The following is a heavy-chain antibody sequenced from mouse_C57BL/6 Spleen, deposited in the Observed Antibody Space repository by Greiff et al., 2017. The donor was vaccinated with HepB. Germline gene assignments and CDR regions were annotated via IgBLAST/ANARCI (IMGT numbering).Heavy chain of an antibody. CDR3: ARGNYYGSSPYYFDY. CDR1: GFTFSSYG. D-gene: IGHD1-1*01. Sequence: EVMLVESGGDLVKPGGSLKLSCAASGFTFSSYGMSWVRQTPDKRLEWVATISSGGSCTYYPDSVKGRFTISRDNAKNTLYLQMSRLKSEDTAMYYCARGNYYGSSPYYFDYWGQGTTLTVSS. V-gene: IGHV5-6*01. J-gene: IGHJ2*01. CDR2: ISSGGSCT.